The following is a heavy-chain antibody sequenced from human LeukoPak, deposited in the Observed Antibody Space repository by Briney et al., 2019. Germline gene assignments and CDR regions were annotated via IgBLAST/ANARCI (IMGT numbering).Heavy chain of an antibody. D-gene: IGHD3-22*01. Sequence: ASVKVSCKASGYTFTSYGISWVRQAPGQGLEWMGWISAYNGNTNYAQKLQGRVTMITDTSTSTAYMELRSLRSDDTAVYYCARGPYYYDSSGYYSWAFDIWGQGTMVTVSS. CDR2: ISAYNGNT. V-gene: IGHV1-18*01. CDR3: ARGPYYYDSSGYYSWAFDI. J-gene: IGHJ3*02. CDR1: GYTFTSYG.